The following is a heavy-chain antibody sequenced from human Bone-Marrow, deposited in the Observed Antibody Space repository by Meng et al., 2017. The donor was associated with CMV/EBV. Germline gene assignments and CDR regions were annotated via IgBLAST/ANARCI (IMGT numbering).Heavy chain of an antibody. D-gene: IGHD6-6*01. CDR2: INPDGKTT. CDR3: ARGPLVRSYYYYGMDV. CDR1: GFAFGRDW. Sequence: GESLKISCAASGFAFGRDWMHWVRQDPGKGLLWVSRINPDGKTTDYADSVKGRFSISRDNAKNTLYLQMNSLRAEDTAVYYCARGPLVRSYYYYGMDVWGQGTTVTVSS. J-gene: IGHJ6*02. V-gene: IGHV3-74*01.